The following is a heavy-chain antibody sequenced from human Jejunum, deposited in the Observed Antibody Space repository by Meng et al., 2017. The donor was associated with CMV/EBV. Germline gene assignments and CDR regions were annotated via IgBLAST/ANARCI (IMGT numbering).Heavy chain of an antibody. D-gene: IGHD6-13*01. J-gene: IGHJ4*02. CDR2: ISYDGSNK. CDR3: AIERGQQLVLFYFDY. CDR1: FTVSSHA. Sequence: FTVSSHAMHGVRQAPGKGLEWVAVISYDGSNKYYADSVKGRFTISRDNSKNTLYLQMNSLRPEDTAVYYCAIERGQQLVLFYFDYWGQGTLVTVSS. V-gene: IGHV3-30-3*01.